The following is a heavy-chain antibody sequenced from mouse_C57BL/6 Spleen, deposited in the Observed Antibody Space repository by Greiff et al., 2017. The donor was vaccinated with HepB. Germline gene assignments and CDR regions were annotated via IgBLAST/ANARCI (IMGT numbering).Heavy chain of an antibody. Sequence: EVQVVESGGGLVQPKGSLKLSCAASGFSFNTYAMNWVRQAPGKGLEWVARIRSKSNNYATYYADSVKDRFTISRDDSESMLYLQMNNLKTEDTAMYYCVRQDYSNYFDYWGQGTTLTVSS. CDR1: GFSFNTYA. J-gene: IGHJ2*01. CDR2: IRSKSNNYAT. V-gene: IGHV10-1*01. CDR3: VRQDYSNYFDY. D-gene: IGHD2-5*01.